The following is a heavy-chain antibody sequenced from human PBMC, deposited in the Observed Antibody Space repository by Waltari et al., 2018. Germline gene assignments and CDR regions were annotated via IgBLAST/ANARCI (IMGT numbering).Heavy chain of an antibody. Sequence: QVQLQQWGAGLLKPSETLSLTCAVYGGSFSGYYWSWIRQSPGTGLEWIGEINHSGSTNQNPSLKSRVTISVDMSKNQFSLKLSSVTAADTAVYYCTRKGPLYYYYYMDVWGRGTTVTVSS. CDR2: INHSGST. V-gene: IGHV4-34*01. J-gene: IGHJ6*03. CDR1: GGSFSGYY. CDR3: TRKGPLYYYYYMDV.